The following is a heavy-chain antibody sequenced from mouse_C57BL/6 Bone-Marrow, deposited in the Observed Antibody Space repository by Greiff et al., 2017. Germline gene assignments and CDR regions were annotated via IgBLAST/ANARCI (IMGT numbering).Heavy chain of an antibody. Sequence: QVQLQQPGAELVRPGTSVKLSCKASGYTFTSYWMHWVKQRPGQGLEWIGEIDPSDSYTNYNQKFKGKATLTVDTSSSTAYMQLSSLTSEDSAVYYCARSYGSWYFDVWGTGTTVTVSA. CDR2: IDPSDSYT. J-gene: IGHJ1*03. CDR1: GYTFTSYW. CDR3: ARSYGSWYFDV. D-gene: IGHD1-2*01. V-gene: IGHV1-59*01.